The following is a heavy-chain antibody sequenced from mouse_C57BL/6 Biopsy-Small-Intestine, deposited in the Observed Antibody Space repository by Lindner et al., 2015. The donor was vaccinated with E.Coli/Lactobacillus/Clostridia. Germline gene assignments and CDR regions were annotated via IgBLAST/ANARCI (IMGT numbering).Heavy chain of an antibody. Sequence: VQLQESGPALVKPGASVKMSCKASGYVFTDYYINWVKQSQGGSLEWIGNVHPKNGVTSYNQKFKDRATLTIDKSSSTAYMDLRSLTSEDSAVYYCTRWGLPYDLPFAYWGPGGLWSLSLQ. D-gene: IGHD2-4*01. V-gene: IGHV1-26*01. CDR2: VHPKNGVT. CDR3: TRWGLPYDLPFAY. CDR1: GYVFTDYY. J-gene: IGHJ3*01.